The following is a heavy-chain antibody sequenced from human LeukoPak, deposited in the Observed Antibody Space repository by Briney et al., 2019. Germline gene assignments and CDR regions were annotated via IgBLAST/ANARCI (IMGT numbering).Heavy chain of an antibody. CDR3: ATVTSFWSGYRIFDY. CDR1: GYTLTELS. CDR2: FDPEDGET. J-gene: IGHJ4*02. V-gene: IGHV1-24*01. D-gene: IGHD3-3*01. Sequence: ASVKVSCKVSGYTLTELSMHWVRQAPGKGPEWMGGFDPEDGETIYAQKFQGRVTMTEDTSTDTAYMELSSLRSEDTAVYYCATVTSFWSGYRIFDYWGQGTLVTVSS.